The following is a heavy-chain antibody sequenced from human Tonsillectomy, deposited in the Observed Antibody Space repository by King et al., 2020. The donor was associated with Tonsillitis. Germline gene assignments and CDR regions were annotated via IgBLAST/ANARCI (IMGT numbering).Heavy chain of an antibody. D-gene: IGHD1-1*01. V-gene: IGHV3-11*01. CDR2: ISGTGFTI. Sequence: QLVESGGGLVKPGGSLRLSCAASGFTFSDYYLSWLRQAPGKGLEWVSYISGTGFTIYYADSVKGRFTVSRDNAKNSLYLQLNNLRAEDTAVYYCARDRWPALGLHEDPTSGTGGFDSWGQGTLVTVSS. CDR3: ARDRWPALGLHEDPTSGTGGFDS. J-gene: IGHJ4*02. CDR1: GFTFSDYY.